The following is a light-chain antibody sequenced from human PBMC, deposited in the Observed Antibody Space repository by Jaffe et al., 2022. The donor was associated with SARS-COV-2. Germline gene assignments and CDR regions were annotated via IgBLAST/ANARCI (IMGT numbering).Light chain of an antibody. J-gene: IGKJ4*01. Sequence: EIVMTQPPATLSVSPGERATLSCRASQSVSSDLAWYQQKPGQVPRLLIYGASTRATGIPARFSGSGSGTEFTLTISSLQSEDFAVYYCQQYKNWPLTFGGGTKVEIK. CDR1: QSVSSD. V-gene: IGKV3-15*01. CDR2: GAS. CDR3: QQYKNWPLT.